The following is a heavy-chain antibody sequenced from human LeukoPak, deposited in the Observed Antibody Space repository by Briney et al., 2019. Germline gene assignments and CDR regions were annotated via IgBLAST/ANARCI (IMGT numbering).Heavy chain of an antibody. J-gene: IGHJ4*02. CDR3: ARDYSSSPWYFDY. Sequence: SETLSLTCTVSGGSIRSYYWSWIRQPAGKGLEWIGRIYTSGSTNYNPSLKSRVTMSVDTSKNQFSLKLSSVTAADTAVYYCARDYSSSPWYFDYWGQGTLVTVSS. CDR1: GGSIRSYY. D-gene: IGHD6-13*01. V-gene: IGHV4-4*07. CDR2: IYTSGST.